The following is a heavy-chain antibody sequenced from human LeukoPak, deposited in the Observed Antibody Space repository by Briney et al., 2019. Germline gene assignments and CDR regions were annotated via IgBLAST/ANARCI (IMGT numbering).Heavy chain of an antibody. V-gene: IGHV3-15*01. CDR3: TTESRYCSGGSCYDY. CDR1: GFTFSNAW. Sequence: RGSLRLSCAASGFTFSNAWMSWVRQAPGKVLEWVGRIKSKTDGGTTDYAAPVKGRFTISRDDSKNTLYLQMNSLKTEDTAVYYCTTESRYCSGGSCYDYWGQGTLVTVSS. D-gene: IGHD2-15*01. J-gene: IGHJ4*02. CDR2: IKSKTDGGTT.